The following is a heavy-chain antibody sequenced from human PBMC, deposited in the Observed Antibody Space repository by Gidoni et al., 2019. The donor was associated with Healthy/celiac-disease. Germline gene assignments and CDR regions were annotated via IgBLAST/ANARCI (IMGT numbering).Heavy chain of an antibody. V-gene: IGHV3-23*04. J-gene: IGHJ4*02. Sequence: EVQLVESVGGLVQPGGSLSLSCASSGFSFSSYAMSWVRQAPGKGLELVSAISGSGGSTYYADSVKGRFTSSRDNSKNTLYLQMNSLRAEDTAVYYCANLGGFGSSWYVDYWCQGTLVTVSS. CDR3: ANLGGFGSSWYVDY. CDR1: GFSFSSYA. D-gene: IGHD6-13*01. CDR2: ISGSGGST.